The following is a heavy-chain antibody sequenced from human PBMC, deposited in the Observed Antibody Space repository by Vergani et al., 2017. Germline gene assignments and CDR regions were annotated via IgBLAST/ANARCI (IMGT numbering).Heavy chain of an antibody. CDR1: GFTFSSYS. CDR2: ISSSSSYI. J-gene: IGHJ6*02. V-gene: IGHV3-21*01. CDR3: AREQMGVTMVRGVISLIGGAPAGMDV. Sequence: EVQLLESGGGLVKPGGSLRLSCAASGFTFSSYSMNWVRQAPGKGLEWVSSISSSSSYIYYADSVKGRFTISRDNAKNSLYLQMNSLRAEDTAVYYCAREQMGVTMVRGVISLIGGAPAGMDVWGQGTTVTVSS. D-gene: IGHD3-10*01.